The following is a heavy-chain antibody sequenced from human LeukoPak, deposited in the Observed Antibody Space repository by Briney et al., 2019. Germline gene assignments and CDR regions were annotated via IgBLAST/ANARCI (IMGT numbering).Heavy chain of an antibody. J-gene: IGHJ1*01. V-gene: IGHV4-34*01. D-gene: IGHD2-21*01. Sequence: SETLSLTCAVYGGSFRGYYWSWIRQPPGKGLEWIGEINHSGSTNYNPSLKSRVTISVDTSKNQFSLKLSSVTAADTAVYYCARGRSPIVVEPLQHWGQGTLVTVSS. CDR2: INHSGST. CDR3: ARGRSPIVVEPLQH. CDR1: GGSFRGYY.